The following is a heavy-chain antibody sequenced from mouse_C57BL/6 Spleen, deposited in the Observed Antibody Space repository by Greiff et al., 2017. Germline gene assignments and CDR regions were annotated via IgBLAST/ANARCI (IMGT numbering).Heavy chain of an antibody. CDR2: INYDGSST. CDR3: AREENYYGSVYFDV. J-gene: IGHJ1*03. CDR1: GFTFSDYY. V-gene: IGHV5-16*01. D-gene: IGHD1-1*01. Sequence: EVMLVESEGGLVQPGSSMKLSCTASGFTFSDYYMAWVRQVPDKGLEWVANINYDGSSTYYLDSLKSRFIISRDNAKNILYLQMSSLKSEDTATYYCAREENYYGSVYFDVWGTGTTVTVSS.